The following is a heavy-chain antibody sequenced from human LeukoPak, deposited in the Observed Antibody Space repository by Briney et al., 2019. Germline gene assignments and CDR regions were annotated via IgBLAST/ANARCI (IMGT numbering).Heavy chain of an antibody. J-gene: IGHJ4*02. Sequence: PGGSLRLSCAASGFTSSSYEMNWVRQAPGKGLEWVSSISSSSGYIYYADSVKGRFTISRDNAKNSLYLQMNSLRAEDTAVYYCARDLEVAAAPDFWGQGTLVTVSS. CDR2: ISSSSGYI. D-gene: IGHD2-15*01. V-gene: IGHV3-21*01. CDR3: ARDLEVAAAPDF. CDR1: GFTSSSYE.